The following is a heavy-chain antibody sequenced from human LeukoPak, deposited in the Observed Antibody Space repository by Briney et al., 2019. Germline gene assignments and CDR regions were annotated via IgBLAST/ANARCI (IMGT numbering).Heavy chain of an antibody. CDR2: IYSGVST. Sequence: GGSLRLSCAASGFTVSSNYMSWVRQAPGKGLEWVSVIYSGVSTYYADSVKGRFTISRDNSKNTLYLQMNSLRAEDSALYYCARDRRYYDSSGYYFHWYFDLWGRGTLVTVSS. CDR3: ARDRRYYDSSGYYFHWYFDL. J-gene: IGHJ2*01. CDR1: GFTVSSNY. D-gene: IGHD3-22*01. V-gene: IGHV3-53*01.